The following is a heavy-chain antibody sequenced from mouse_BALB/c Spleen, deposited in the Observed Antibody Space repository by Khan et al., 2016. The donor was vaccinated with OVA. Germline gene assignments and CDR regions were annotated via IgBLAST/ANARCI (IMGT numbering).Heavy chain of an antibody. D-gene: IGHD1-1*01. CDR3: ARRYYYGHYYFDV. Sequence: EVKLLESGPGLVKPSQSLSLTCTVTGYSITSDYAWNWIRQFPGNKLEWMAYISYSGSTSYNPSLKSRISITRDTSKNQFFLQLNAVTTEDTATXYCARRYYYGHYYFDVWGAGTTVTVSS. V-gene: IGHV3-2*02. CDR2: ISYSGST. CDR1: GYSITSDYA. J-gene: IGHJ1*01.